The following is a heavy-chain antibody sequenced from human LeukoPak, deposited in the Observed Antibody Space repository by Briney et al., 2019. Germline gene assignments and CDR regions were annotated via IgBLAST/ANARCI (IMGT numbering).Heavy chain of an antibody. CDR2: IYSGGST. V-gene: IGHV3-66*01. D-gene: IGHD3-22*01. Sequence: GGSLRLSCAASGFTVSSNYMSWVRQAPGKGLEWVSVIYSGGSTYYADSVKGRFTISGDNSKNTLYLQMNSLRAEDTAVYYCARERPIASNWFDPWGQGTLVTVSS. J-gene: IGHJ5*02. CDR3: ARERPIASNWFDP. CDR1: GFTVSSNY.